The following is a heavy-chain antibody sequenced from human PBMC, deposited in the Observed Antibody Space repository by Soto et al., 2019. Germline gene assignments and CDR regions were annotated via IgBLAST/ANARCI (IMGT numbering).Heavy chain of an antibody. J-gene: IGHJ6*02. V-gene: IGHV1-8*01. CDR3: ARTTVTTMEDYGMDV. CDR2: MNPNSGNT. CDR1: GYTFTSYD. Sequence: QVQLVQSGAEVKKPGASVKVSCKASGYTFTSYDINWVRQATGQGLEWMGWMNPNSGNTGYAQKFHGRVTMTRNTSISTAYMELSSLRSEDTAVYYCARTTVTTMEDYGMDVWGQGTTVTVSS. D-gene: IGHD4-4*01.